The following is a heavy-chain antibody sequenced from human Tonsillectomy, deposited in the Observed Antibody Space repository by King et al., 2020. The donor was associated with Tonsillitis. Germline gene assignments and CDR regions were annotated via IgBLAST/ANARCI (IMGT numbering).Heavy chain of an antibody. J-gene: IGHJ4*02. CDR1: GYSFTSYW. CDR3: ARHFVVGGWQRGYYFDY. D-gene: IGHD6-19*01. V-gene: IGHV5-51*01. CDR2: IYPGDSDT. Sequence: VQLVESGAEVKKPGESLKISCKGSGYSFTSYWIGWVRQMPGKGLEWMGIIYPGDSDTRYSPSFQGQVTISADKSISTAYLQWSSLKASDTAMYYCARHFVVGGWQRGYYFDYWGQGTLVTVSS.